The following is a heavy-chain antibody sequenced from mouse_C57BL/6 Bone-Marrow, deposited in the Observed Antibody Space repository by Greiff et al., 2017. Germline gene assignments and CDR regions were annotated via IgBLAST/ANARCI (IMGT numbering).Heavy chain of an antibody. CDR3: ARRLLWLRYYAMDY. V-gene: IGHV14-3*01. Sequence: EVQVVESVAELVRPGASVKLSCTASGFNIKNTYMHWVKQRPEQGLEWIGRIDPANGNTKYAPKFQGKATITADTSSNTAYLQLSSLTSEDTALYYCARRLLWLRYYAMDYWGQGTSVTVSS. CDR2: IDPANGNT. CDR1: GFNIKNTY. J-gene: IGHJ4*01. D-gene: IGHD2-2*01.